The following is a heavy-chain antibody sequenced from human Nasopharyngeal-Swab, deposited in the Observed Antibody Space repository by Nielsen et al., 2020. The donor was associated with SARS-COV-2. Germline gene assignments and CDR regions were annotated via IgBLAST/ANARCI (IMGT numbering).Heavy chain of an antibody. J-gene: IGHJ5*01. CDR2: LSGSGGST. D-gene: IGHD2-15*01. V-gene: IGHV3-23*01. Sequence: GESLKISCAASGFTFNYYAMSWVRQTPGKGLEWVSTLSGSGGSTYYADSVKGRFTISRDNSKNTVFLQMDSLRAEDSALYLCAKVSVVVPSAPSWFDSWGQGTLVTVSS. CDR1: GFTFNYYA. CDR3: AKVSVVVPSAPSWFDS.